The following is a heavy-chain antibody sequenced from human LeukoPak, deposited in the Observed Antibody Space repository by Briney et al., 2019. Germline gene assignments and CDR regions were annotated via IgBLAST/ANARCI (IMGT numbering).Heavy chain of an antibody. V-gene: IGHV4-38-2*01. CDR1: GYSISSGYY. CDR3: ARHPGPAAYNWFDP. J-gene: IGHJ5*02. Sequence: PSETLSLTCAVSGYSISSGYYWGWIRQPPGKGLEWIGSIYHSGSTYYNPSLKSRVTISVDTSKNQFPLKLSSVTAADTAVYYCARHPGPAAYNWFDPWGQGTLVTVSS. D-gene: IGHD2-2*01. CDR2: IYHSGST.